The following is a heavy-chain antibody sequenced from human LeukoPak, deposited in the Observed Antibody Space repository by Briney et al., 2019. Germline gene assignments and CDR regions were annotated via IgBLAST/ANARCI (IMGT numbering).Heavy chain of an antibody. D-gene: IGHD3-10*01. CDR2: IYSSGST. J-gene: IGHJ3*02. CDR3: ARDRAGFDDAFDI. CDR1: GDSLSSYY. Sequence: SETLSLTCTVSGDSLSSYYWSWIRQPAGKGLEWIGRIYSSGSTNYNPSLKSRVTMSVDTSKNQFSLKLSSVTAADTAVYYCARDRAGFDDAFDIWGQGTMVTVSS. V-gene: IGHV4-4*07.